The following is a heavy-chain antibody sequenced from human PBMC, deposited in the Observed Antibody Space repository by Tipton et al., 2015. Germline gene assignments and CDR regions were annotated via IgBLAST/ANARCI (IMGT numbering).Heavy chain of an antibody. CDR1: SDSISKYY. CDR2: IQYSGST. V-gene: IGHV4-59*01. D-gene: IGHD2-21*01. Sequence: LRLSCSVSSDSISKYYWSWIRQPPGKELEWIGYIQYSGSTNYNPSLKSRVTISVDTSKTQFSLKMSSVTASDTAVYYCASGCINFSCYYWFDPWGPGTLVTVSS. J-gene: IGHJ5*02. CDR3: ASGCINFSCYYWFDP.